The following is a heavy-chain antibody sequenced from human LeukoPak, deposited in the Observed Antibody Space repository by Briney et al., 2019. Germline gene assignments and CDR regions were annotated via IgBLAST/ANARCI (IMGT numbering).Heavy chain of an antibody. CDR2: IYYSGST. CDR3: ASTEKWLAFDY. J-gene: IGHJ4*02. D-gene: IGHD6-19*01. CDR1: GGSINNYY. Sequence: SETLSLTCTVSGGSINNYYWSWFRKPPGKALEWIGNIYYSGSTNYNPSLKSRVTISLDTSKNQFSLKLSSMTAADTAVYYCASTEKWLAFDYWGQGTLVTV. V-gene: IGHV4-59*01.